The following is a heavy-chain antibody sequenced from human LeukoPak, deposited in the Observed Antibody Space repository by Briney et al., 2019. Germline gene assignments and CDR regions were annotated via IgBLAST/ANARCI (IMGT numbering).Heavy chain of an antibody. Sequence: PGGSLRLSCTVSGFTVSSNSMSWVRQAPGKGLEWVSFIYSDNTHYSDSVKGRFTISRDNSKNTLYLQMNSLRAEDTAVYYCARVGQLAFDYWGQGTLVTVSS. CDR2: IYSDNT. CDR3: ARVGQLAFDY. CDR1: GFTVSSNS. V-gene: IGHV3-53*01. J-gene: IGHJ4*02. D-gene: IGHD2-2*01.